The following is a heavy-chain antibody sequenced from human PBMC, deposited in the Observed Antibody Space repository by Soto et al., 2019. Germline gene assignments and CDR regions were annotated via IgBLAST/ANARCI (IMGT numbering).Heavy chain of an antibody. CDR1: GFTLSRYW. D-gene: IGHD2-8*01. CDR3: VASSMVLGH. CDR2: IDPDGNT. V-gene: IGHV3-74*01. J-gene: IGHJ4*02. Sequence: EVQVVESGGGLVQPGESLRLSCAASGFTLSRYWMHWVRQVPGKGLVWVSRIDPDGNTDYADSVKGRVTISRDNAKNTLYLQMNSLRDEDSAVYYCVASSMVLGHWGQGTLVTVSS.